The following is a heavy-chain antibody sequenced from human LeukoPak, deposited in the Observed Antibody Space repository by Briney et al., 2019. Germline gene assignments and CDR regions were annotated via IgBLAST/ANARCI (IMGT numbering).Heavy chain of an antibody. D-gene: IGHD6-19*01. CDR1: GFTFTSYA. V-gene: IGHV3-30*04. CDR2: ISHDDKNR. J-gene: IGHJ4*02. CDR3: VRDRDTSGWLY. Sequence: PGRSLRLSCAASGFTFTSYAFHWVRQAPGKGLEWVTVISHDDKNRYYADSVKGRFTISRDNSKNTVYLQMNSLRVEDTAVYFCVRDRDTSGWLYWDQGTLVTVSS.